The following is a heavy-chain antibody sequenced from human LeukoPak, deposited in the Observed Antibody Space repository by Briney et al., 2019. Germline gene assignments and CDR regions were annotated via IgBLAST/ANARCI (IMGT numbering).Heavy chain of an antibody. CDR2: IYYSGNT. J-gene: IGHJ4*02. CDR1: GVSISTYY. D-gene: IGHD2-2*02. CDR3: ARAYTSWSFDY. Sequence: SEALSLTCTVSGVSISTYYWSWIRQPPGKGLEWIGYIYYSGNTNYNPSLKSRVTISVDTSKNQFSLKLSSVTAADTAVYYCARAYTSWSFDYWGQGTLVTVSS. V-gene: IGHV4-59*01.